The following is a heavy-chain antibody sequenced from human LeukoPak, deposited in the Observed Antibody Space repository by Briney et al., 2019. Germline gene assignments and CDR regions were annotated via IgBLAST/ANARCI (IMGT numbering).Heavy chain of an antibody. Sequence: PSQTLSLTCAVSGGSISSGGYSWSWIRQPPGKGLEWIGYIYHSGSTYYNPSLKSQVTISVDRSKNQFSLKLSSVTAADTAVYYCASMRGWSPFDYWGQGTLVTVSS. CDR1: GGSISSGGYS. V-gene: IGHV4-30-2*01. D-gene: IGHD6-19*01. CDR2: IYHSGST. CDR3: ASMRGWSPFDY. J-gene: IGHJ4*02.